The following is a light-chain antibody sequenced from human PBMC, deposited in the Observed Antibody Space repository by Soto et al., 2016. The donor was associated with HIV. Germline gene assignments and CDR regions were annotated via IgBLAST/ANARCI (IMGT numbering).Light chain of an antibody. Sequence: DIQMTQSPSSLSASVGDRVTITCRASQGISSSLAWYQQKPGEAPKLLLYAASRLESGVPPRFSGSGSGTDFTLTISSLQPEDFATYCCQQYYTTPYTFGQGTKVEIK. CDR2: AAS. J-gene: IGKJ2*01. CDR3: QQYYTTPYT. V-gene: IGKV1-NL1*01. CDR1: QGISSS.